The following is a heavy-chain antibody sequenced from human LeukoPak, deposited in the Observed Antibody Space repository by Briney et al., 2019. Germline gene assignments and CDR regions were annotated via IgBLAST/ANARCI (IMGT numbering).Heavy chain of an antibody. CDR3: ARDYWNDGDGGDH. V-gene: IGHV3-7*01. CDR2: IKHDGSEK. J-gene: IGHJ4*02. Sequence: GGSLRLSCAASRFTFSSYWMSWVRQAPGKGLQWVANIKHDGSEKYYVDSLTGRFTISRDNAKNSLYLQMNSLRAEDTAVYYCARDYWNDGDGGDHWGQGTLVSVSS. CDR1: RFTFSSYW. D-gene: IGHD1-1*01.